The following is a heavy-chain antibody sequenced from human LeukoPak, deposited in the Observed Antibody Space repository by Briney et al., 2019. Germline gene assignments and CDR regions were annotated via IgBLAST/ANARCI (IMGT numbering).Heavy chain of an antibody. D-gene: IGHD2-15*01. V-gene: IGHV1-69*06. Sequence: SVKVSCKASGGTFSSYAISWVRQAPGQGLEWMGGIIPIFGTANYAQKFQGRVTITADKSTSTAYMELSSLRSEDTAVYYCAGRYCSGGSCYSAPFDYWGQGTLVTVSS. J-gene: IGHJ4*02. CDR3: AGRYCSGGSCYSAPFDY. CDR2: IIPIFGTA. CDR1: GGTFSSYA.